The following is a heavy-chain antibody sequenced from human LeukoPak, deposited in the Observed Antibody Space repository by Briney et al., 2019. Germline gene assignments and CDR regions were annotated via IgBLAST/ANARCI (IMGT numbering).Heavy chain of an antibody. J-gene: IGHJ4*02. CDR1: GFTVSSNY. D-gene: IGHD5-18*01. CDR3: ARVGNVQLWLQGFDY. V-gene: IGHV3-43*01. Sequence: SGGSLRLSCAASGFTVSSNYMSWVRQAPGKGLEWVSLISWDGGSTYYADSVKGRFTISRDNSKNSLYLQMNSLRAEDTAVYYCARVGNVQLWLQGFDYWGQGTLVTVSS. CDR2: ISWDGGST.